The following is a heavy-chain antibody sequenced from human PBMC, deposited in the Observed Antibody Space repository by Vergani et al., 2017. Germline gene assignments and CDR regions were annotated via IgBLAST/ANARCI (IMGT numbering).Heavy chain of an antibody. J-gene: IGHJ1*01. CDR2: IRYDGSNK. CDR3: APPVVTTTQNTIPKHNAEYFQH. D-gene: IGHD4-23*01. V-gene: IGHV3-30*02. CDR1: GFTFSNYG. Sequence: QVQLVESGGGVVQPGGSLRLSCAASGFTFSNYGMHWVRQAPGKGLEWVAFIRYDGSNKYYADSVKGRFTISRDNSKNTLYLQMNSLRAEDTAVYYCAPPVVTTTQNTIPKHNAEYFQHWGQGTLVTVSS.